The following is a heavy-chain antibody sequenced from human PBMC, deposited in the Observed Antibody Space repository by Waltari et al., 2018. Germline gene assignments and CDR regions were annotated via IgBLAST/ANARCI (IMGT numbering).Heavy chain of an antibody. D-gene: IGHD3-10*01. Sequence: QVQLQESGPGLVKPSETLSLTCTVSGGSISSYYWSWIRQPPGKGLEWIGYIYYSGSTNYNPSLKSRVTISVDTSKNQFSLKLSSVTAADTAVYYCARSGGKGLSHHFDYWGQGTLVTVSS. CDR3: ARSGGKGLSHHFDY. CDR2: IYYSGST. CDR1: GGSISSYY. J-gene: IGHJ4*02. V-gene: IGHV4-59*01.